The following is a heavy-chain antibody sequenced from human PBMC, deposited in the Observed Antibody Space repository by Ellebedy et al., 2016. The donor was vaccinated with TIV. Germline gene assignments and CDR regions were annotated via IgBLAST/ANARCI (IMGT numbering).Heavy chain of an antibody. J-gene: IGHJ6*03. CDR3: AKDRVPSYYDFWSGYYSMDV. Sequence: GGSLRLSXAASGFTFSSYSMNWARQAPGKGLEWVSAISGSGGSTYYADSVKGRFTISRDNSKNTLYLQMNSLRAEDTAVYYCAKDRVPSYYDFWSGYYSMDVWGKGTTVTVSS. V-gene: IGHV3-23*01. D-gene: IGHD3-3*01. CDR2: ISGSGGST. CDR1: GFTFSSYS.